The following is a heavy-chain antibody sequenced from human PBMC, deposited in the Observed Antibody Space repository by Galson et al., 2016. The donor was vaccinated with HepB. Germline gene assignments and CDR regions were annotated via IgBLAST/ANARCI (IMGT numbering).Heavy chain of an antibody. V-gene: IGHV1-3*01. CDR3: ARGRSTGIFDY. Sequence: SVKVSCKASGYTFTSYAMHWVRQAPGQRLEWMGWINAGNGNTKYSQKFQGRVTITRDTSASTAYMELSSLRSEDTALYYCARGRSTGIFDYWGQGTLVTVSS. J-gene: IGHJ4*02. CDR2: INAGNGNT. D-gene: IGHD3-10*01. CDR1: GYTFTSYA.